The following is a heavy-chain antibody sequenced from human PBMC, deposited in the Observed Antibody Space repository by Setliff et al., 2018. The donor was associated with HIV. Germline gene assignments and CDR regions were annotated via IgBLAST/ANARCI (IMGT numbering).Heavy chain of an antibody. Sequence: GGSLRLSCVASGFTFRSYWMSWVRQAPGKRPEWVANIKDDGRDKFYLDSVKGRFTISRDNAKNSLYLQMNSLRDEDTAVYYCARDYVWGRRAFDIWGPGTMVTVSS. CDR2: IKDDGRDK. CDR3: ARDYVWGRRAFDI. D-gene: IGHD3-16*01. J-gene: IGHJ3*02. V-gene: IGHV3-7*01. CDR1: GFTFRSYW.